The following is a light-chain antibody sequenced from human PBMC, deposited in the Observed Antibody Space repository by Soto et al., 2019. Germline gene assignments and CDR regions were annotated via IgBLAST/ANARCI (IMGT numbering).Light chain of an antibody. CDR1: QSVNNN. V-gene: IGKV3-15*01. Sequence: ETLMQPSPATMSVAPGESATIYCRASQSVNNNLAWYQQKLGQATRVLIYGAYTRATGIKARFTGSGSGTEFILTITSMQSEDSAVYYCKEYNTWQWTCGNGTKVDIK. J-gene: IGKJ1*01. CDR2: GAY. CDR3: KEYNTWQWT.